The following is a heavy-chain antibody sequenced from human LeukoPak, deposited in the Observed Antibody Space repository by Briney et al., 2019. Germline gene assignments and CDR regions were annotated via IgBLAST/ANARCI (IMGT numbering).Heavy chain of an antibody. CDR2: IDYSGST. V-gene: IGHV4-59*01. J-gene: IGHJ4*02. CDR1: GDSISSSY. CDR3: ATAGRVGITATVLDY. Sequence: SSETLSLTCTVSGDSISSSYWSWIRQPPGKGLEWIGYIDYSGSTNYNPSLKSRVTISVDTSKTQFSLKLGSVTAADTAVYYCATAGRVGITATVLDYSGQGTLVTVSS. D-gene: IGHD1-20*01.